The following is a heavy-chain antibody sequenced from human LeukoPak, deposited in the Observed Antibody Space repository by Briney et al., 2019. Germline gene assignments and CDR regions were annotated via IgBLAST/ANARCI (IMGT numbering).Heavy chain of an antibody. CDR2: IFYTGST. J-gene: IGHJ6*03. CDR3: AKDSTMIGGYMDV. V-gene: IGHV4-39*07. CDR1: GGSISSSNYY. Sequence: SETLSLTCTVSGGSISSSNYYWAWIRQPPGKGLEWIANIFYTGSTYYNPSLKSRVTISVDTSKNQFSLKLSSVTAADTAVYYCAKDSTMIGGYMDVWGKGTTVTISS. D-gene: IGHD3-22*01.